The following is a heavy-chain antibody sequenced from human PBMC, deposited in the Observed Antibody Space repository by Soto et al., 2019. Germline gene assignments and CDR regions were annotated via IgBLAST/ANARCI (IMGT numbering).Heavy chain of an antibody. CDR1: GGSISSYY. V-gene: IGHV4-59*01. CDR2: IYYSGST. D-gene: IGHD6-6*01. Sequence: LSLTCTVSGGSISSYYWSWIRQPPGKGLEWIGYIYYSGSTNYNPSLKSRVTISVDTSKNQFSLKLSSVTAADTAVYYCATSTAARPYYYYMDVWGKGTTVTVSS. J-gene: IGHJ6*03. CDR3: ATSTAARPYYYYMDV.